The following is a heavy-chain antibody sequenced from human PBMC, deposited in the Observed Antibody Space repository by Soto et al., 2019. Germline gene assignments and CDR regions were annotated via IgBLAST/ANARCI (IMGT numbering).Heavy chain of an antibody. D-gene: IGHD6-13*01. CDR3: TSSWYVGDGFDI. V-gene: IGHV3-53*01. CDR1: GFSVTSNY. CDR2: IYAGGNT. J-gene: IGHJ3*02. Sequence: GGSLRLSCSASGFSVTSNYMTWVRQAPGKGLECVSVIYAGGNTYYADSVKGRFTISSDNSRSTLYLQMNDLRAEDTAVYYCTSSWYVGDGFDIWGQGTMVTVSS.